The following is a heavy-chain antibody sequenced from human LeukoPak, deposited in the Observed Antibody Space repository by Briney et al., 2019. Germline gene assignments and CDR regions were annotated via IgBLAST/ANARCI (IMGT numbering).Heavy chain of an antibody. CDR1: GFTFSSYW. Sequence: GGSLRLSCATSGFTFSSYWMSWVRQSPGKGLEWVSYISSSGSTIYYADSLKGRFTISRDNAKNSLYLQMNSLRAEDTAVYYCARGTVTTSYYYYYMDVWGKGTTVTVSS. CDR3: ARGTVTTSYYYYYMDV. D-gene: IGHD4-17*01. V-gene: IGHV3-48*04. J-gene: IGHJ6*03. CDR2: ISSSGSTI.